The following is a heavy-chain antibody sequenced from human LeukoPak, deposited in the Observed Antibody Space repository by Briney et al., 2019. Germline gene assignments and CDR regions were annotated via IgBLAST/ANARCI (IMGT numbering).Heavy chain of an antibody. J-gene: IGHJ5*02. D-gene: IGHD1-26*01. Sequence: GGSLRLSCAASGFTFSSYSMNWVRQAPGKGLEWVSFISSSSSYIYYADSVKGRFTISRDNAKNSLYLQMKSLRVEDTAVYYCARDAGGRTQREGWFDPWGQGTLVTVSS. CDR1: GFTFSSYS. CDR3: ARDAGGRTQREGWFDP. CDR2: ISSSSSYI. V-gene: IGHV3-21*01.